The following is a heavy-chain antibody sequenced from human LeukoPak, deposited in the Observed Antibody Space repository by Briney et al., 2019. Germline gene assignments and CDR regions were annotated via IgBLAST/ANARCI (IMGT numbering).Heavy chain of an antibody. D-gene: IGHD3-22*01. V-gene: IGHV3-30*04. CDR1: GFTFSRSA. CDR2: ISYDGGNK. CDR3: ARDTFNDYYDSSGYYYD. J-gene: IGHJ4*02. Sequence: GGSLRLSCAASGFTFSRSAMHWVRQAPGKGLEWVAIISYDGGNKYYTDSVKGRFTISRDNSKNTLYLQMNSLRAEDTAVYYCARDTFNDYYDSSGYYYDWGQGTLVTVSS.